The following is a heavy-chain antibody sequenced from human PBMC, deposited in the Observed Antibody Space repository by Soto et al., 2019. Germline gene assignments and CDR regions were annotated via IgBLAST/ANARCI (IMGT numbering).Heavy chain of an antibody. CDR3: ARDSGSYCFEY. V-gene: IGHV1-2*04. D-gene: IGHD3-10*01. J-gene: IGHJ4*02. Sequence: ASLSVAYKASAYPFTNYYVHLVRQAPGQGLEWMGWINPNSGATNYAQKFQGWVTMTRDTSISTAYLELSRLRSDDTALYYCARDSGSYCFEYWGQGTLVTGSS. CDR2: INPNSGAT. CDR1: AYPFTNYY.